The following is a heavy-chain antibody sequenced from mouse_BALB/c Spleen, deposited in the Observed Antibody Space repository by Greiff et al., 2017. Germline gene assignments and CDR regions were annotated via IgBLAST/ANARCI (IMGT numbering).Heavy chain of an antibody. CDR3: AREGGITTGYAMDY. V-gene: IGHV5-9-4*01. J-gene: IGHJ4*01. CDR1: GFTFSSYA. D-gene: IGHD2-4*01. CDR2: ISSGGSYT. Sequence: EVKLMESGGGLVKPGGSLKLSCAASGFTFSSYAMSWVRQSPEKRLEWVAEISSGGSYTYYPDTVTGRFTISRDNAKNTLYLEMSSLRSEDTAMYYCAREGGITTGYAMDYWGQGTSVTVSS.